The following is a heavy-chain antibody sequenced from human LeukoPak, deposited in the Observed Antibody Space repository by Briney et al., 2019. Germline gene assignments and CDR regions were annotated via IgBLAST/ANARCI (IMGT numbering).Heavy chain of an antibody. CDR3: ARGSWYYDFWSGYHAFDI. V-gene: IGHV3-30*01. J-gene: IGHJ3*02. D-gene: IGHD3-3*01. CDR1: GFTFSSYA. CDR2: ISYDGSNK. Sequence: GGSLRLSCAASGFTFSSYAMHWVRQAPGKGLEWVAVISYDGSNKYYADSVKGRFTISRDNSKNTLYLQMNSLRAEDTAVYYCARGSWYYDFWSGYHAFDIWGQGTMVTVSS.